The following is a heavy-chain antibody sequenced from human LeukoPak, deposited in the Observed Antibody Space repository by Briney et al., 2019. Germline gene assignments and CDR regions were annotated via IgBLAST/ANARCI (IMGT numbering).Heavy chain of an antibody. J-gene: IGHJ3*02. CDR2: ISSSGSTI. CDR1: GFTFSDYY. Sequence: GGSLRLSCAASGFTFSDYYMSWIRQAPGKGLEWVSYISSSGSTIYYADSVKGRFTISRDNAKNSLYLQMNSLRAEDTAVYYCAIDWGGYPLDAFDIWGQGTMVTVSS. CDR3: AIDWGGYPLDAFDI. V-gene: IGHV3-11*04. D-gene: IGHD3-3*01.